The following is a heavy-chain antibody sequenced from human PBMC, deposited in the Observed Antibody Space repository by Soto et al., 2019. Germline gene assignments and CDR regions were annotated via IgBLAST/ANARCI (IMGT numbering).Heavy chain of an antibody. Sequence: ASVKVSCKASGGTFSSYAISWVRQAPGQGLEWMGGIIPIFGTANYAQKFQGRVTITADESTSTAYMELSSLRSEDTAVYYCARGTRFLECPYHWGQGTLVTVS. D-gene: IGHD3-3*01. CDR1: GGTFSSYA. CDR2: IIPIFGTA. CDR3: ARGTRFLECPYH. J-gene: IGHJ5*02. V-gene: IGHV1-69*13.